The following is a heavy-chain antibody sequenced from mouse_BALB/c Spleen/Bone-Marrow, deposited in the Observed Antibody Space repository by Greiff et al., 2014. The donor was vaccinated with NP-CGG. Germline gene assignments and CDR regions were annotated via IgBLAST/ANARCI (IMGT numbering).Heavy chain of an antibody. CDR1: GFTFTDYY. CDR3: ARDMGGLLFDS. V-gene: IGHV7-3*02. CDR2: IRNKAYGYTT. J-gene: IGHJ2*01. Sequence: VQLKQSGGGLVQPGGSLRLSCATSGFTFTDYYMNWVRQPPGKALEWLAFIRNKAYGYTTEYSASAKGRFTISRDNSQNILYLQRNTLRAEDSATYDCARDMGGLLFDSWGQGTTLSVSS. D-gene: IGHD1-1*01.